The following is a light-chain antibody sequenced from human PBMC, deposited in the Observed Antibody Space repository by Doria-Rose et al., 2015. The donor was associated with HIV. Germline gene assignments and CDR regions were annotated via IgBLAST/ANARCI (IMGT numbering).Light chain of an antibody. CDR2: GAS. V-gene: IGKV3-20*01. J-gene: IGKJ1*01. CDR1: QSVSSGY. Sequence: TQSPGTLSLSPGERVTLSCRASQSVSSGYLAWYQQKPGQAPRLLIYGASSRATAIPDRFSGSGSGADFTLTISRLEPEDFAVYYCQQYYSTPLTFGQGTQVEV. CDR3: QQYYSTPLT.